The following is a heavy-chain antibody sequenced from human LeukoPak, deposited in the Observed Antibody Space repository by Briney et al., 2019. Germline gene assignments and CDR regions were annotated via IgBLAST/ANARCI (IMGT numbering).Heavy chain of an antibody. V-gene: IGHV4-59*01. J-gene: IGHJ6*03. D-gene: IGHD1-20*01. CDR1: GGSISSYY. CDR3: ARAMYNWNYYYYYYMDV. CDR2: IYYSGST. Sequence: SETLSLTCTVSGGSISSYYWSWIRQPPGKGLEWIGYIYYSGSTNYNPSLKSRVTISVDTSKNKFSLKLSSVTAADTAVYYCARAMYNWNYYYYYYMDVWGKGTTVTVYS.